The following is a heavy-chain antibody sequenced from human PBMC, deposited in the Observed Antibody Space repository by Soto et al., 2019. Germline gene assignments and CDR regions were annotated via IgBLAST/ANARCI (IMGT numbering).Heavy chain of an antibody. CDR2: IKMDASEK. CDR1: GFTFGSYW. V-gene: IGHV3-7*01. J-gene: IGHJ4*01. CDR3: ASDSGYGSGAPVNHYLYX. Sequence: GGSLRLSCAASGFTFGSYWMSWVRQAPGKGLEWLCTIKMDASEKKYVDSVKVRFTISRDNSNNSLYLQMDSLRAEDTAVYYCASDSGYGSGAPVNHYLYXWGHGTLLTVSX. D-gene: IGHD3-10*01.